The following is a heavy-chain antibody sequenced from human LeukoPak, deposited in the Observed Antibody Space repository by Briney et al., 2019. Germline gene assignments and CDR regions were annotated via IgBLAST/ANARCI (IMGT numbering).Heavy chain of an antibody. Sequence: PSETLSLTCTVSGGSISSSSYYWGWIRQPPGKGLEWIGSIYYSGSTFYNPSLKSRVTISVDTSKNQFSLKLSSVTGADTAVYYCASAGASSGYSPLHYWGQGTLVIVSS. V-gene: IGHV4-39*07. J-gene: IGHJ4*02. CDR1: GGSISSSSYY. CDR3: ASAGASSGYSPLHY. CDR2: IYYSGST. D-gene: IGHD3-22*01.